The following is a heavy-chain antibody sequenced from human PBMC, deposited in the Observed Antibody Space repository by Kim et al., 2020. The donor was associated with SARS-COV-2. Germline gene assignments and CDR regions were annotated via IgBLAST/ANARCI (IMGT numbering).Heavy chain of an antibody. CDR3: AGFFAVLGRGFDY. D-gene: IGHD3-10*01. Sequence: YAQRCQGRVNMTEDTTTDSAYMKLSSLRSEDTAVYYCAGFFAVLGRGFDYWGQGTLVTVSS. V-gene: IGHV1-24*01. J-gene: IGHJ4*02.